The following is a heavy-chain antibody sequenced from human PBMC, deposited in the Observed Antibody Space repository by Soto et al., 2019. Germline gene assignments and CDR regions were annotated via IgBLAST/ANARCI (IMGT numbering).Heavy chain of an antibody. Sequence: PGGSLRLSCAASGFTFSSYGMNWVRQAPGKGLEWVAVISYDGTNKVYADSVKGRFTISRDNSKNTVFLQVNSLRLEDTGVYYCAKQILWYETASTSDYWGQGTLVTVSS. V-gene: IGHV3-30*18. D-gene: IGHD3-10*01. CDR3: AKQILWYETASTSDY. CDR1: GFTFSSYG. J-gene: IGHJ4*02. CDR2: ISYDGTNK.